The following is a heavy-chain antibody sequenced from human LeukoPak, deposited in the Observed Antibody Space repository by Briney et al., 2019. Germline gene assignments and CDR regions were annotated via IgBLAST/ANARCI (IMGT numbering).Heavy chain of an antibody. CDR2: IKQDGSEK. CDR3: ARGPSGGSYFH. Sequence: PGGSLRLSCAASGFTFSNYWMSWVRQAPGKGLEWVANIKQDGSEKYYVDSVKGRFTISRDNAKKSLYLQMNSLGAEDTAVYYCARGPSGGSYFHWGQGTRVTVSS. J-gene: IGHJ4*02. V-gene: IGHV3-7*03. D-gene: IGHD1-26*01. CDR1: GFTFSNYW.